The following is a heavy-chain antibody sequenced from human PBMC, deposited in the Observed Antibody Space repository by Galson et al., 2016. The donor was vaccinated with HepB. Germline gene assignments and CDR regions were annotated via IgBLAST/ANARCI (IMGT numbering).Heavy chain of an antibody. J-gene: IGHJ6*02. Sequence: CAISGDSVSSTNVAWNWIRQSPSGGLEWLGGAYYRSKWHSDYAASVKSRITINPDTSKNQSSLQLNSVTPEDTAVYYCARAATAVRSGWRTLAPRFYYNGMDVWGQGTTVTVSS. CDR1: GDSVSSTNVA. CDR3: ARAATAVRSGWRTLAPRFYYNGMDV. V-gene: IGHV6-1*01. CDR2: AYYRSKWHS. D-gene: IGHD6-19*01.